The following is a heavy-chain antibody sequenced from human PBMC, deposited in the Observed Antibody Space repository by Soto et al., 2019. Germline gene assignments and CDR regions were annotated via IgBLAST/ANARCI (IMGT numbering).Heavy chain of an antibody. J-gene: IGHJ3*01. CDR1: GFTFSYYW. D-gene: IGHD1-26*01. Sequence: EVQLLESGGGLVQPGESLRLSCAASGFTFSYYWMHWVRQAPGMGLVWVSRIHSDGSSTTYADSVKGRFTISRDNARNTLDLQMNSLRAEDTAVYYCARGDRGAFDHWGQGTVLTVSA. V-gene: IGHV3-74*01. CDR3: ARGDRGAFDH. CDR2: IHSDGSST.